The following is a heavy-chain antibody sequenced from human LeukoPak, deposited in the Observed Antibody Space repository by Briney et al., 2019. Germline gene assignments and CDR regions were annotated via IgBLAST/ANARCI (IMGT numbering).Heavy chain of an antibody. D-gene: IGHD3-10*01. J-gene: IGHJ4*02. CDR1: GYTFTCYY. Sequence: ASVKVSCKASGYTFTCYYMHSVRQAPGQGLDWMGRINPNSGGTNYAQKLQGRGTVTRDTSVSTAYMELRRLRSDDTAMYYCARGARGTWAWGDWGQGTLVTVSS. CDR3: ARGARGTWAWGD. CDR2: INPNSGGT. V-gene: IGHV1-2*06.